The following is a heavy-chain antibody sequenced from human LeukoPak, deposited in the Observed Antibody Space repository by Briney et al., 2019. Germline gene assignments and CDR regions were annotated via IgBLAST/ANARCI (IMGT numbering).Heavy chain of an antibody. D-gene: IGHD1-26*01. V-gene: IGHV4-4*07. CDR1: GGSISSYY. CDR2: IYTSGST. J-gene: IGHJ4*02. CDR3: AGGGSYFSFDY. Sequence: SETLSLTCTVSGGSISSYYWSWIRQPAGKGLEWIGRIYTSGSTNYNPSLKSRVTMSVDTSKNQLSLKLSSVTAADTAVYYCAGGGSYFSFDYWGQGTLVTVSS.